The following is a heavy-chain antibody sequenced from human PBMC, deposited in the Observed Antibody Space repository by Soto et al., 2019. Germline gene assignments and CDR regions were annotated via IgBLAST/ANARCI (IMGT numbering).Heavy chain of an antibody. CDR1: RFTFSNYW. J-gene: IGHJ2*01. CDR3: TRESLGYVLNRYFDL. D-gene: IGHD2-8*01. CDR2: INSDGSGT. V-gene: IGHV3-74*01. Sequence: GGSLRLSCAVSRFTFSNYWIHWVRQAPGKGLVWVSRINSDGSGTSFADSVKGRFTISRDNAKNRLYLQMNSLRAEDTAVYFCTRESLGYVLNRYFDLWGRGTLVTVSS.